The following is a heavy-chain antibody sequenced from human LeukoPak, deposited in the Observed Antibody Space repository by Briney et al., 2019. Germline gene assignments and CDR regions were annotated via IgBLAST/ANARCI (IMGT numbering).Heavy chain of an antibody. CDR1: GFTFSSYA. V-gene: IGHV3-30-3*01. Sequence: PGGSLRLSCAASGFTFSSYAMHWVRQAPGKGLEWVAVISYDGSNKYYADSVKGRFTISRDNSKNTLYLQMNSLRAEDTAVYYCANSLDIVVPFDYWGQGTLVTVSS. D-gene: IGHD2-2*01. J-gene: IGHJ4*02. CDR2: ISYDGSNK. CDR3: ANSLDIVVPFDY.